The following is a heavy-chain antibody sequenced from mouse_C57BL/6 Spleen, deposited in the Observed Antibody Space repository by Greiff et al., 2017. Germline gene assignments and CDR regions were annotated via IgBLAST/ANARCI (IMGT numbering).Heavy chain of an antibody. CDR3: ARRAGSSYDYYAMDY. V-gene: IGHV1-50*01. D-gene: IGHD1-1*01. CDR1: GYTFTSYW. CDR2: IDPSDSYT. J-gene: IGHJ4*01. Sequence: VKLQQPGAELVKPGASVKLSCKASGYTFTSYWMQWVKQRPGQGLEWIGEIDPSDSYTNYNQKFKGKATLTVDTSSSTAYMQLSSLTSEDSAVYYCARRAGSSYDYYAMDYWGQGTSVTVSS.